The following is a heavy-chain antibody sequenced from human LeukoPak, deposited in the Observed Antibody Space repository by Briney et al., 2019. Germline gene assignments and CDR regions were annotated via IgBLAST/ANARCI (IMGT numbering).Heavy chain of an antibody. CDR1: GGSFSGYY. CDR3: ARSDYDFWSGYSFGWFDP. V-gene: IGHV4-34*01. CDR2: INHSGST. D-gene: IGHD3-3*01. Sequence: SETLSLTCAVYGGSFSGYYWSWIRQPPGKGLEWIGEINHSGSTNYNPSLKSRVTISVDTSKNRFSLRLSSVTAADTAVYYCARSDYDFWSGYSFGWFDPWGQGTLVTVSS. J-gene: IGHJ5*02.